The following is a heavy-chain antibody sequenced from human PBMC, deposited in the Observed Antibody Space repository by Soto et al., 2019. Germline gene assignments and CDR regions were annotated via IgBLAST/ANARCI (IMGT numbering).Heavy chain of an antibody. J-gene: IGHJ3*02. CDR2: IYSGGST. CDR1: GFSVSRKY. Sequence: EVQLVESGGGLVQPGGSLRISCAASGFSVSRKYVNWVRQAPGKGLEWVSVIYSGGSTYYTDSVKGRFTISRDLFKNTLYLQMNRLRAEDTAIYFCATAGDYGDYVPLDIWGQGTMVAVSS. V-gene: IGHV3-66*01. CDR3: ATAGDYGDYVPLDI. D-gene: IGHD4-17*01.